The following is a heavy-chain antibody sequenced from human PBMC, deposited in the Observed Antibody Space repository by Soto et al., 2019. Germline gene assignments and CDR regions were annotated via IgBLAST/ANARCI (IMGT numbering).Heavy chain of an antibody. V-gene: IGHV1-3*04. Sequence: HVQLVQSGAEEKKPGPSVKLSCKASGYTFTSYAIPWVRQAPGQRPEWMGWLNTDHSNTKYSQKLQGRVSITRDTCARTASMELSSLTSEDTAVSDCATIPGEEYFDYWGQGTLITVSS. CDR1: GYTFTSYA. CDR3: ATIPGEEYFDY. D-gene: IGHD3-16*01. CDR2: LNTDHSNT. J-gene: IGHJ4*02.